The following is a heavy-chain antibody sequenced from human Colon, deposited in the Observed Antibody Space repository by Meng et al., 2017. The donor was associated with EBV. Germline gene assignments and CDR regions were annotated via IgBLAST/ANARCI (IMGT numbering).Heavy chain of an antibody. CDR1: GDSITSNAW. V-gene: IGHV4-4*02. CDR3: ARRDYGNYPLKSP. J-gene: IGHJ5*02. CDR2: IHHTGYS. Sequence: QVQLQELCPGLVKSSGTRSVTCAVSGDSITSNAWWSWVRQPPGKGLEWIGQIHHTGYSTFNPSLQSRVTMSVDKSKNQFFLTVRSVTASDTAVYYCARRDYGNYPLKSPWGQGDLVTVSS. D-gene: IGHD4-17*01.